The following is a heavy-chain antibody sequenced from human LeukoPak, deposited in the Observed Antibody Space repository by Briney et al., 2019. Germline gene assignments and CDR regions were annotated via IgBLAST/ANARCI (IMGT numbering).Heavy chain of an antibody. Sequence: SETLSLTCTVSGGSISSYYWSWIRQPPGKGLEWIGYIYYSGSTNYNPSLKSRVTISVDTSKNQFSLKLSSVTAADTAVYYCARGGPRDSGSYYHFDYWGQGTLVTVSS. CDR2: IYYSGST. V-gene: IGHV4-59*08. CDR3: ARGGPRDSGSYYHFDY. J-gene: IGHJ4*02. D-gene: IGHD3-10*01. CDR1: GGSISSYY.